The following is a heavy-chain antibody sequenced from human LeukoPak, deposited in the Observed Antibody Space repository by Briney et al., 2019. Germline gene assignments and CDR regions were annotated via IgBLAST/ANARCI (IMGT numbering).Heavy chain of an antibody. J-gene: IGHJ4*02. CDR3: ARVVDIAAAPYYFDY. CDR2: INHSGST. D-gene: IGHD6-13*01. Sequence: SETLSLTCAVYGGSFSGYYWSSIRQSPGKGLEWIGEINHSGSTNYNPSLKSRVTISVDTSKNQFSLKLSSVTAADTAVYYCARVVDIAAAPYYFDYWGQGTLVTVSS. V-gene: IGHV4-34*01. CDR1: GGSFSGYY.